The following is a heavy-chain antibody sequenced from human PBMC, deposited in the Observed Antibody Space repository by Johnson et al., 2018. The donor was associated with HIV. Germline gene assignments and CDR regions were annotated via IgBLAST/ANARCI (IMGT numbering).Heavy chain of an antibody. CDR2: ISGSGGST. J-gene: IGHJ3*02. CDR3: AKPREVVEWLGAFDI. D-gene: IGHD3-3*01. CDR1: GFTFSSYA. Sequence: VYLVESGGGVVQPGRSLRLSCAASGFTFSSYAMHWVRQAPGKGLEWVSAISGSGGSTYYADSVKGRFTISRDNSKNTLYLQMNSLRAEDTAVYYCAKPREVVEWLGAFDIWGQGTMVTVSS. V-gene: IGHV3-23*04.